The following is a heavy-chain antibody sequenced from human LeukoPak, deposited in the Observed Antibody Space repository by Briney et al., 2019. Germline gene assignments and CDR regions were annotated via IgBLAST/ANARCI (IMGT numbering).Heavy chain of an antibody. CDR3: ARGGYTYAYEY. J-gene: IGHJ4*02. V-gene: IGHV4-34*01. CDR1: GASFSDYY. D-gene: IGHD5-18*01. CDR2: INHSGSA. Sequence: ASETLSLTCAVYGASFSDYYWSWIRQPPGKGLEWIGDINHSGSANYNPSLKSRVTISLDTSKNQFSLKLTSVTAADTAMYYCARGGYTYAYEYWGQGTLVTVSS.